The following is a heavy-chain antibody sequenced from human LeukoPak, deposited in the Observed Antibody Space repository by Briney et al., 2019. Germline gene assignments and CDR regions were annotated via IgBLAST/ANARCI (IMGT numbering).Heavy chain of an antibody. J-gene: IGHJ6*03. D-gene: IGHD3-10*01. CDR3: AKDSAFYYIDV. CDR1: GFIFSSHG. CDR2: INSDGSTT. Sequence: GGSLRLSCAASGFIFSSHGMHWIRQAPGKGLVWVSRINSDGSTTNYADSVKGRFTISRDNAKNTLYLQMNSLKGDDTAVYYCAKDSAFYYIDVWGKGTAVIISS. V-gene: IGHV3-74*01.